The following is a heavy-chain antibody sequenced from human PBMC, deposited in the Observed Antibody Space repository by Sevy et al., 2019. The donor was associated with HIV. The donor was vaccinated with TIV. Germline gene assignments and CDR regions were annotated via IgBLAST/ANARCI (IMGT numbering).Heavy chain of an antibody. Sequence: GGSLRLSCAASGFTVSSNYMSWVRQAPGKGLEWVSLIYDVSSTYFADSVGGRFTISTDTSKNTLYLQMNSLRADDTAVYYCATHSGYSTSPGAFDIWGQGTMVTVSS. CDR2: IYDVSST. V-gene: IGHV3-53*01. D-gene: IGHD6-6*01. CDR1: GFTVSSNY. J-gene: IGHJ3*02. CDR3: ATHSGYSTSPGAFDI.